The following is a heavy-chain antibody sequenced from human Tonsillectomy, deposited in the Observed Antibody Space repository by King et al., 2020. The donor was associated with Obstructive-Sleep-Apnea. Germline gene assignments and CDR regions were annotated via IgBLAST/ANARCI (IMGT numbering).Heavy chain of an antibody. D-gene: IGHD3-22*01. CDR3: ARARWYYDSPEPFWD. CDR2: INSDGSST. J-gene: IGHJ4*02. CDR1: GFTFSSFW. Sequence: VQLVESGGGLVRPGGSLRLSCAASGFTFSSFWMHWVRQAPGKGLVWVSRINSDGSSTSYADSVKGRFSISRDNAKNTLYLQMNSLRAEDTAVYFCARARWYYDSPEPFWDWGQGTLVTVSS. V-gene: IGHV3-74*02.